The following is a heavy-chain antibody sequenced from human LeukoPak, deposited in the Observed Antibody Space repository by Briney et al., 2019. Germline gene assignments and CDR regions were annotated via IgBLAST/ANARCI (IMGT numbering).Heavy chain of an antibody. CDR3: ARGLGGIFFDY. CDR2: INHSGST. Sequence: PSETLSLTCAVYGGSFRGYYWSWIRQPPGKGLEWIGEINHSGSTNYNPSLKSRVTISVDTSKNQFSLKLSSVTAADTAVYYCARGLGGIFFDYWGQGTLVTVSS. J-gene: IGHJ4*02. V-gene: IGHV4-34*01. CDR1: GGSFRGYY. D-gene: IGHD4-23*01.